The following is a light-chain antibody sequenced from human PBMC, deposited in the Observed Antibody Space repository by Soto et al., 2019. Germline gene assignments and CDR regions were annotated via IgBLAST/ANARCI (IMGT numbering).Light chain of an antibody. CDR3: QQYSKWPIT. Sequence: EIVLTQSPATLSLSPGERATLSCRASQSVTSDLAWYQQHPGQPPRLLIYGISTRATGIPARFSGSGSGTEFSLTISSLQSEDFAVYYCQQYSKWPITFGQGTRLEIK. CDR1: QSVTSD. V-gene: IGKV3-15*01. CDR2: GIS. J-gene: IGKJ5*01.